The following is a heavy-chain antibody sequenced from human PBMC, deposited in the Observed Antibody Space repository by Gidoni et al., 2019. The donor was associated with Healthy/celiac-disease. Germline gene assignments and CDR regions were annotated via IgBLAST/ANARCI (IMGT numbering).Heavy chain of an antibody. CDR3: ARGQGVAVAGDHQFDY. CDR1: GYSFPSYW. J-gene: IGHJ4*02. D-gene: IGHD6-19*01. CDR2: IYHGDSDT. V-gene: IGHV5-51*03. Sequence: EVQLVQSGAEVQTPGESLKISCKGSGYSFPSYWSGWVRQTPGKGLEWMGIIYHGDSDTRYSPSFQGQVTISADKSSSTAYLQWSSLKASDTAMYYCARGQGVAVAGDHQFDYWGQGTLVTVSS.